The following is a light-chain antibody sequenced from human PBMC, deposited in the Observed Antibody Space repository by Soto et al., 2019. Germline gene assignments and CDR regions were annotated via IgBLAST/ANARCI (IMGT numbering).Light chain of an antibody. CDR1: SSDVGGYNY. J-gene: IGLJ3*02. CDR2: DVS. Sequence: QSALTQPRSVSGSPGQSVTISCTGTSSDVGGYNYVSWHQQHPGKAPKLMIYDVSKRPSGVPDRFSGSKSGNTASLTISGLQADDEADYYCCSYAGSYTWVFGGGTKVTVL. CDR3: CSYAGSYTWV. V-gene: IGLV2-11*01.